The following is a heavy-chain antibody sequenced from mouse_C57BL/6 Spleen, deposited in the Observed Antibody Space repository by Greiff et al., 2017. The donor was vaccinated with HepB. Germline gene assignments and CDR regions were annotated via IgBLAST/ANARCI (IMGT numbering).Heavy chain of an antibody. Sequence: VQLQQSGPELVKPGASVKISCKASGYAFSSSWMNWVKQRPGKGLEWIGRIYPGDGDTNYNGKFQGKATLTADKSSSTAYMQLSSLTSEDSAVYFCARRDYGSSQGYWGQGTTLTVSS. CDR2: IYPGDGDT. CDR3: ARRDYGSSQGY. D-gene: IGHD1-1*01. CDR1: GYAFSSSW. V-gene: IGHV1-82*01. J-gene: IGHJ2*01.